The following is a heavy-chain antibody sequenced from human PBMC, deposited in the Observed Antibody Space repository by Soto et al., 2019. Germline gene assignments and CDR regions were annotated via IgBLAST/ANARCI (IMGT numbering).Heavy chain of an antibody. V-gene: IGHV3-73*01. CDR2: IRSKANSYAT. Sequence: GGSLRLSCAASGFTFSGSAMHWVRQASGKGLEWVGRIRSKANSYATAYAASVKGRFTISRDDSKNTAYLQMNSLKTEDTAVYYCTRHGRYCSGGSCPNYYMDVWGKGTTVTVSS. D-gene: IGHD2-15*01. CDR3: TRHGRYCSGGSCPNYYMDV. CDR1: GFTFSGSA. J-gene: IGHJ6*03.